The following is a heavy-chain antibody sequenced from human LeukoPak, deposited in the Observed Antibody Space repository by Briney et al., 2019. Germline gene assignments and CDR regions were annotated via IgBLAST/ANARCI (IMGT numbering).Heavy chain of an antibody. CDR2: IQYDGSSQ. J-gene: IGHJ4*02. V-gene: IGHV3-30*02. Sequence: GGSLRLPCAASGFTFSTYGMHWVRQAPGKGLEWVTFIQYDGSSQYYADSVKGRSTISRDNSKNTLYLQMNSLGAEDTAVYYCAKESSRWQYFDYWGQGTLVTVSS. D-gene: IGHD6-13*01. CDR3: AKESSRWQYFDY. CDR1: GFTFSTYG.